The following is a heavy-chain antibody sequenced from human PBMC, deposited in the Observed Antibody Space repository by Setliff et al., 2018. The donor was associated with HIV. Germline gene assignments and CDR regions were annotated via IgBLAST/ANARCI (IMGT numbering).Heavy chain of an antibody. CDR1: GDSISSSTYY. J-gene: IGHJ3*01. Sequence: PSETLSLTCTVSGDSISSSTYYWGWIRQPPGRGLEWIGSIFYTGFTYYSPSLESRVTMSVDTSKNQFSLRVRSVTAADTAVYYCARGAGDRGDAFDVWGQGTMVTVSS. V-gene: IGHV4-39*07. CDR3: ARGAGDRGDAFDV. CDR2: IFYTGFT. D-gene: IGHD7-27*01.